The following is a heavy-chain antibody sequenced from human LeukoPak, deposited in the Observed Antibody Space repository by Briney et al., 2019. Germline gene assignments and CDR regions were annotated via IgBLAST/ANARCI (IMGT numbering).Heavy chain of an antibody. D-gene: IGHD3-22*01. CDR2: ISGSGGST. Sequence: PGGSLRLSCAASGFTFSSYAMSWVRQAPGKGLEWVSAISGSGGSTYYADSVKGRFTISRDNSKNTLYLQMNSLRAEDTAVYYCAKVGFGYYDAKEAFDIWGQGTMVTVSS. CDR1: GFTFSSYA. V-gene: IGHV3-23*01. CDR3: AKVGFGYYDAKEAFDI. J-gene: IGHJ3*02.